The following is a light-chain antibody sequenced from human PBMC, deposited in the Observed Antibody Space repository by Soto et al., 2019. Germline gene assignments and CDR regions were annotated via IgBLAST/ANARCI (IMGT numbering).Light chain of an antibody. CDR3: QQYNSYSWT. J-gene: IGKJ1*01. Sequence: AIQMTEFPSSLSASVGDRVTITCRASQDIRSDLGWYQQRPGKAPKLLIYDASSLESGVPSRFSGSGSGTEFTLTINSLQPDDFATYYCQQYNSYSWTFGQGTKVDIK. CDR2: DAS. CDR1: QDIRSD. V-gene: IGKV1-13*02.